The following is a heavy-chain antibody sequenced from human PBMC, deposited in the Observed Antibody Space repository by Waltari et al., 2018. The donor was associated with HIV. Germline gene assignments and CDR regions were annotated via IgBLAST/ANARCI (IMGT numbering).Heavy chain of an antibody. D-gene: IGHD6-13*01. V-gene: IGHV3-33*01. CDR3: ARVPFASSWSADSFDV. CDR1: GFRVSDYG. J-gene: IGHJ3*01. Sequence: VQLEESGGGVVQPGRSRRLSCAASGFRVSDYGMHWVRQAPGKGLHWVAVIWYDGSKKEYADSVKGRFTISKDNSKNTLFLQMNGLGVDATAVYFCARVPFASSWSADSFDVWGPGTRITVSS. CDR2: IWYDGSKK.